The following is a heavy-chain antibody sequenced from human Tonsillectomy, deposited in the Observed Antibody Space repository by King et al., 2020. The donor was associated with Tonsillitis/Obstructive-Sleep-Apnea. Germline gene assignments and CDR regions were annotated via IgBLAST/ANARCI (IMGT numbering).Heavy chain of an antibody. D-gene: IGHD3-10*01. J-gene: IGHJ4*02. CDR2: IKQDGSEK. CDR1: GFTLSSHW. V-gene: IGHV3-7*03. Sequence: VQLVESGGGLVQPGGSLRVSCAASGFTLSSHWMSWVRQAPGKGLEWVANIKQDGSEKHYVDSVKGRFTISRDNAKNSLYLQMNSLRDEDTAVYYCARVVGGGIDYWGQGTLVTVSS. CDR3: ARVVGGGIDY.